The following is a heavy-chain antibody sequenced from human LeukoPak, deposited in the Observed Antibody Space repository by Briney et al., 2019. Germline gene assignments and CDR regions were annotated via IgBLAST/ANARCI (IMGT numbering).Heavy chain of an antibody. CDR1: GGSVSGYY. Sequence: SETLSLTCTVSGGSVSGYYWSWIRQPPGKGLEWIGYIFYSGSTNYSPSLKSRVSISVDTSKNQFSLKLSSVTAADTAVYYCARAVAGTYFDYWGQGTLVTVSS. V-gene: IGHV4-59*02. CDR2: IFYSGST. D-gene: IGHD6-19*01. J-gene: IGHJ4*02. CDR3: ARAVAGTYFDY.